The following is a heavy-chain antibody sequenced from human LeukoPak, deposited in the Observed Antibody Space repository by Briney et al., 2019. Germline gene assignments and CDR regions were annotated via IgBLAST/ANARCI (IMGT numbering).Heavy chain of an antibody. V-gene: IGHV3-66*03. D-gene: IGHD2-15*01. J-gene: IGHJ6*03. Sequence: GGSLRLSCTVSGFTVSSNSMSWVRQAPGKGLEWVSFIYSDNTHYSDSVKGRFTISRDNSKNTLYLQMNSLRAEDTAVYYCATRYCSGGSCYFYYYYYYYMDVWGKGTTVTISS. CDR1: GFTVSSNS. CDR3: ATRYCSGGSCYFYYYYYYYMDV. CDR2: IYSDNT.